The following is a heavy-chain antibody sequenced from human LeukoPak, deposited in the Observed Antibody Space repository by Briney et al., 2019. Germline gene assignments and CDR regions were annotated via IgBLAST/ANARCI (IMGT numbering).Heavy chain of an antibody. CDR3: ARGVNSDSKFDP. CDR1: GFTFSSYW. CDR2: ISSDGSST. Sequence: GGSLRLSCAASGFTFSSYWMNWVRQAPGKGLVWVSRISSDGSSTRFADSVKGRFTISRDNAKNTLYLQMNSLRAEDTAVYYCARGVNSDSKFDPWGQGTLVTVSS. V-gene: IGHV3-74*01. J-gene: IGHJ5*02. D-gene: IGHD4-11*01.